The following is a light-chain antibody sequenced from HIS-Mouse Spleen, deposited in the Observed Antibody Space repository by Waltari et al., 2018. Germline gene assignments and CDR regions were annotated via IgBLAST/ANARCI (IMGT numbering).Light chain of an antibody. CDR2: EVS. CDR3: SSYAGSNIVV. CDR1: SSDLGGFNY. J-gene: IGLJ2*01. V-gene: IGLV2-8*01. Sequence: QSALTQPPSASGSPGQSVTISCTGTSSDLGGFNYVSWYQQHPGKAPKLMIYEVSKRPSGVPDRFSGSKSGNTASLTVSGLQAEDEADYYCSSYAGSNIVVFGGGTKLTVL.